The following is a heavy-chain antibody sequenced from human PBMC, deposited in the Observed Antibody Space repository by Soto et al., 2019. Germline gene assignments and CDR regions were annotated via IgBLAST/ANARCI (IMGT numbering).Heavy chain of an antibody. CDR1: GFTFSSYA. D-gene: IGHD3-3*01. Sequence: PGGSLRLSCAASGFTFSSYAMHWVRQAPGKGLEWVAVISYDGSNKYYADSVKGRFTISRDNSKNTLYLQMNSLRAEDTAVYYCARGAFGVKVYFDYWGQGTLVTV. CDR2: ISYDGSNK. J-gene: IGHJ4*02. CDR3: ARGAFGVKVYFDY. V-gene: IGHV3-30-3*01.